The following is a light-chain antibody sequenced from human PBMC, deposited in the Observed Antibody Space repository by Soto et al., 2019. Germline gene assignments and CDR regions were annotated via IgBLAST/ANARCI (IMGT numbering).Light chain of an antibody. V-gene: IGKV3-20*01. CDR1: QSVSSS. CDR2: GPS. J-gene: IGKJ5*01. Sequence: EIVMTQSPETLSVSPGERATLSCRASQSVSSSLAWYQQKPGQAPRLLLYGPSSRAIGIPHRFSGSGSGTDFTLTISRLEPEDFALYYCQQYGSSAPITFGQGTRLEIK. CDR3: QQYGSSAPIT.